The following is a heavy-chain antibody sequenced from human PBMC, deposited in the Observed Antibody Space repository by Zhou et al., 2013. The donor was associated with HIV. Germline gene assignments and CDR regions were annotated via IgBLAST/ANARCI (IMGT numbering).Heavy chain of an antibody. CDR3: ARVNSPYYFDY. J-gene: IGHJ4*02. CDR1: GGSISSDSYY. Sequence: VQLQESGPGLVKSSQTLSLTCHVSGGSISSDSYYWTWIRQSAGKGLEWIGHAFTSGSTNYNPSLKSRLTISLDTSKNQFSLKLRSVTAADTAVYFCARVNSPYYFDYWGQGTLVSVSS. V-gene: IGHV4-61*09. CDR2: AFTSGST.